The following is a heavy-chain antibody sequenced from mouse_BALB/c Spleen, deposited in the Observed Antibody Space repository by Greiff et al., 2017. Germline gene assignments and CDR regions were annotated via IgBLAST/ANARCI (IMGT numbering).Heavy chain of an antibody. J-gene: IGHJ2*01. CDR1: GFSLSRYS. Sequence: VKLVESGPGLVAPSQSLSITCTVSGFSLSRYSVHWVRQPPGKGLEWLGMIWGGGSTDYNSALKSRLSISKDNSKSQVFLKMNSLQTDDTAMYYCARTIYYGSSYYFDYWGQGTTLTVSS. CDR3: ARTIYYGSSYYFDY. CDR2: IWGGGST. D-gene: IGHD1-1*01. V-gene: IGHV2-6-4*01.